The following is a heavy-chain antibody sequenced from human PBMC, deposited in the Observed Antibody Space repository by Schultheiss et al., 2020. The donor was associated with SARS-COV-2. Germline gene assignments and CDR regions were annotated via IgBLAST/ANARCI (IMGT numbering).Heavy chain of an antibody. V-gene: IGHV4-61*10. CDR1: GGSISSGGYS. CDR3: ARTGTTKIDY. D-gene: IGHD1-7*01. J-gene: IGHJ4*02. CDR2: IYYSGST. Sequence: SETLSLTCTVSGGSISSGGYSWSWIRQPAGKGLEWIGYIYYSGSTNYNPSLKSRVTISVDTSKNQFSLKLSSVTAADTAVYYCARTGTTKIDYWGQGTLVTVSS.